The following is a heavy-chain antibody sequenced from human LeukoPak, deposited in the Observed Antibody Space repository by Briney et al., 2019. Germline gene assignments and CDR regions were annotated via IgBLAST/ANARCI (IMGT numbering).Heavy chain of an antibody. Sequence: SETLSLTCTVSGGSISTYYWSWIRQPPGKGLEWIGYIYYSGSTNYNPSLKSRVTISVDTSKNQFSLKLSSVTAADTAVYYCARDGGLWFGELYGNWFDPWGQGTLVTVSS. CDR2: IYYSGST. V-gene: IGHV4-59*01. CDR3: ARDGGLWFGELYGNWFDP. J-gene: IGHJ5*02. CDR1: GGSISTYY. D-gene: IGHD3-10*01.